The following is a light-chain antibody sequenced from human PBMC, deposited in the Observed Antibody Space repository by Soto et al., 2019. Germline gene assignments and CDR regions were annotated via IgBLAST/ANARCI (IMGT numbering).Light chain of an antibody. CDR3: QQYDSFPRT. Sequence: DIQMTQSPSSLSASVGDRVTITCRASQCINNYLAWFQQKPGRATKSLIYATHRLQSGVPSRFIGSVSGTDFTLTISSLQPEDFATYYSQQYDSFPRTFVQGTKVEIK. V-gene: IGKV1-16*01. CDR1: QCINNY. J-gene: IGKJ1*01. CDR2: ATH.